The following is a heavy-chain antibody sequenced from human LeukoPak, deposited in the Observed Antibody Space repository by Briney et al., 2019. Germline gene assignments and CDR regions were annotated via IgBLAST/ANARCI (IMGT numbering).Heavy chain of an antibody. CDR1: GDPINSYY. D-gene: IGHD1-20*01. V-gene: IGHV4-59*08. J-gene: IGHJ4*02. CDR3: ARLAWDNWNPSTYYFDY. CDR2: IYYSGST. Sequence: PSETLSLTCTVSGDPINSYYWSWLRQPPGRGLEWIGYIYYSGSTNYNASLKSRVTISVDTSKNQFSLKLSSVTAADTAVYYCARLAWDNWNPSTYYFDYWGQGTLVTVSS.